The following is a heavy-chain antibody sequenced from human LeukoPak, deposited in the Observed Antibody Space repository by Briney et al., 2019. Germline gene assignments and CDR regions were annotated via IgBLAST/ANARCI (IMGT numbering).Heavy chain of an antibody. CDR1: GFTFSSYS. V-gene: IGHV3-21*01. CDR3: AKAYSSSWDYYYYMDV. D-gene: IGHD6-13*01. J-gene: IGHJ6*03. CDR2: ISSSSSYI. Sequence: GGSLRLSCAASGFTFSSYSMNWVRQAPGKGLEWVSSISSSSSYIYYADSVKGRFTISRDNAKNSLYLQMNSLRAEDTAVYYCAKAYSSSWDYYYYMDVWGKGTTVTVSS.